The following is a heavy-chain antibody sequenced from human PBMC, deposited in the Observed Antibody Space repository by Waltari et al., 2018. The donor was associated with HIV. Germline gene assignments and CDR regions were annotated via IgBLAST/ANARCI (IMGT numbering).Heavy chain of an antibody. CDR3: ARVTTVTGDSYFYYGMDV. CDR2: INPNSGGT. D-gene: IGHD4-17*01. V-gene: IGHV1-2*06. J-gene: IGHJ6*02. Sequence: QVQLVQSGAEVRKPGASVKVSCKASGYTFTGYYLHWVRQARGQGLEWTGRINPNSGGTNYAQKFLARVTMTRDTSIGAAYMELSSLRPNDTAVYYCARVTTVTGDSYFYYGMDVWGQGTTVTVSS. CDR1: GYTFTGYY.